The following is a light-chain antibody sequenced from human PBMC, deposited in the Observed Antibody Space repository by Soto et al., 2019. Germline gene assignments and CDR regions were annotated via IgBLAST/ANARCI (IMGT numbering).Light chain of an antibody. CDR1: SGHISYA. CDR2: LNSDGSH. CDR3: QTWGTGIQV. J-gene: IGLJ3*02. Sequence: QAVVTQSPSASASLGASVKLTCTLSSGHISYAIAWHQQQPEKGPRYLMKLNSDGSHSKGDGIPDRFSGSSSGAERYLIISSLQSEDEADYYCQTWGTGIQVFGGGTKLTVL. V-gene: IGLV4-69*01.